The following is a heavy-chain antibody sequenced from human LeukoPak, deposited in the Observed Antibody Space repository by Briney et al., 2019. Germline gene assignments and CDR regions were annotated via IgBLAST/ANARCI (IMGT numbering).Heavy chain of an antibody. D-gene: IGHD6-13*01. Sequence: PSETLSLTCTVSGGSIRSYYWNWLRQPPGKGLEWIGSFHHSGNTHFNPSLKSRVTISVDTSNNRFSLRLRFVTAADTAVYYCARSGSTTWHNFDYWGQGTLVTVSS. CDR2: FHHSGNT. V-gene: IGHV4-59*13. CDR1: GGSIRSYY. CDR3: ARSGSTTWHNFDY. J-gene: IGHJ4*02.